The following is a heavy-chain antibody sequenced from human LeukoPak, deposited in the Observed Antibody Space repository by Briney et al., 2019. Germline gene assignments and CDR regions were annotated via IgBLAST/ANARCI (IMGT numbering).Heavy chain of an antibody. V-gene: IGHV4-59*01. CDR2: IYYSGST. CDR1: GGSINSYY. J-gene: IGHJ4*02. D-gene: IGHD6-19*01. Sequence: KPSETLSLTCTVSGGSINSYYWSWIRQPPGKGLEWIGYIYYSGSTNYNPSLRSRVTISVDTAKNQFSLKLSSVTAADTAVYYCARGSVAGTRGLSEFDYWGQGTLVTVSS. CDR3: ARGSVAGTRGLSEFDY.